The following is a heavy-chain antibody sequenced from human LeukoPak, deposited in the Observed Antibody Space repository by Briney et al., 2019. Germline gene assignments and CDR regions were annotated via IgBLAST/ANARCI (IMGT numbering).Heavy chain of an antibody. Sequence: ASVKVSCTASGYTFTSYGISWVRQAPGQGLEWMGWLSAYNGNTNYAQKLQGRVTMTTDTSTSTAYMERRSLRSDDTAVYYCARVGASSSWYYFDYWGQGTLVTVSS. J-gene: IGHJ4*02. CDR1: GYTFTSYG. V-gene: IGHV1-18*01. D-gene: IGHD6-13*01. CDR3: ARVGASSSWYYFDY. CDR2: LSAYNGNT.